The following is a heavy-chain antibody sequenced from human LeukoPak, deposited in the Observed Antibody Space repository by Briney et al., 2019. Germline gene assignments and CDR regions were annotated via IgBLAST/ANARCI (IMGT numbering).Heavy chain of an antibody. CDR2: IYAGDFDT. J-gene: IGHJ6*02. CDR1: GYIFTNYW. V-gene: IGHV5-51*01. Sequence: GESLKISCKGSGYIFTNYWIGWVRQTPGKGLEWMGMIYAGDFDTRYSPSFQGQVTISADKSINTAYLQWSSLKASDNGMYYCARSVNYYYGMDVWGQGTTVTVCS. CDR3: ARSVNYYYGMDV.